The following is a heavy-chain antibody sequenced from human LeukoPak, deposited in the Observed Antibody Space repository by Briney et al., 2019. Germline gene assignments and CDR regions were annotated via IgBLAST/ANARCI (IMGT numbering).Heavy chain of an antibody. D-gene: IGHD3-22*01. V-gene: IGHV1-2*02. J-gene: IGHJ4*02. CDR1: GYTFTGYY. Sequence: ASVKVSCKASGYTFTGYYMHWVRQAPGQGLEWMGWINPNSGGTNYAQKFQGRVTMTRDTSISTAYMELSRLRSDDTAVYYCARTYSSGYYYVPTFDYWGQGTPVTVSS. CDR3: ARTYSSGYYYVPTFDY. CDR2: INPNSGGT.